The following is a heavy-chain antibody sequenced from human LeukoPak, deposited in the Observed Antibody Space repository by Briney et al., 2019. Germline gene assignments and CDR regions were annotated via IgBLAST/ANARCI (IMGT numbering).Heavy chain of an antibody. CDR1: GFTFGGFE. J-gene: IGHJ6*03. V-gene: IGHV3-48*03. CDR3: ARLNSGSRWGDYYMDV. D-gene: IGHD3-22*01. Sequence: PGGSLRLSCTASGFTFGGFEMNWVRQAPGRGLEWVSYISTSGSTIYYADSVKGRFTISRDNAKNSLYLRMNSLRAEDTADYYCARLNSGSRWGDYYMDVWGKGATVTVSS. CDR2: ISTSGSTI.